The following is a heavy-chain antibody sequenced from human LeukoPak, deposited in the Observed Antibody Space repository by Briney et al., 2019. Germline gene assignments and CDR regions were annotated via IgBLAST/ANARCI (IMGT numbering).Heavy chain of an antibody. CDR2: IYYSGST. CDR3: ARQISNNYYYYGMDV. D-gene: IGHD2-15*01. J-gene: IGHJ6*02. V-gene: IGHV4-59*08. CDR1: GGSISSYY. Sequence: SETLSLTCTVSGGSISSYYRSWIRQPPGKGLEWIGYIYYSGSTNYNPSLKSRVTISVDTSKNQFSLKLSSVTAADTAVYYCARQISNNYYYYGMDVWGQGTTVTVSS.